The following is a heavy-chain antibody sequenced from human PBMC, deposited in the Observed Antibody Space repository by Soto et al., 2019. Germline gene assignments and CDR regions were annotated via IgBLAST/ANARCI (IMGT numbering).Heavy chain of an antibody. D-gene: IGHD3-10*01. CDR3: TRGGGSNYYGLDV. CDR2: ISANNGDT. CDR1: GYTFTSNA. V-gene: IGHV1-18*01. J-gene: IGHJ6*02. Sequence: ASVKVSCKASGYTFTSNAFTWVRQAPGQGLEWMGWISANNGDTNCAQKFQGRATLTTDTSTSTAYMELRSLTSDDTAVYYCTRGGGSNYYGLDVWGQGTTVTVSS.